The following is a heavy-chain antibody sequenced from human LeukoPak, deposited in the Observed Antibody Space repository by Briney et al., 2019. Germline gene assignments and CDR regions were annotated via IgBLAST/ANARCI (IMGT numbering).Heavy chain of an antibody. Sequence: GGSLRLSCAASGFTFSSYWMNWARQAPGKGLEWVASINHNGNVNYYVDSVKGRFTISRDNAKDSLYLQMNSLRAEDTAVYYCARDLPVGATPWFDPWGQGTLVTVSS. D-gene: IGHD1-26*01. CDR2: INHNGNVN. CDR3: ARDLPVGATPWFDP. J-gene: IGHJ5*02. V-gene: IGHV3-7*03. CDR1: GFTFSSYW.